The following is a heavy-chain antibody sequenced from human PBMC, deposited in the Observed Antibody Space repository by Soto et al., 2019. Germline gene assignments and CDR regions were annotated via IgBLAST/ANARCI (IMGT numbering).Heavy chain of an antibody. D-gene: IGHD3-9*01. CDR2: ISSSGSTI. CDR1: GFTFSDYY. CDR3: ARVGSILTGYKIRYNWFDP. J-gene: IGHJ5*02. Sequence: PGGSLRLSCAASGFTFSDYYMSWIRQAPGKGLEWVSYISSSGSTIYYADSVKGRFTISRDNAKNSLYLQMNSLRAEDTAVYYCARVGSILTGYKIRYNWFDPWGQGTLVTVSS. V-gene: IGHV3-11*01.